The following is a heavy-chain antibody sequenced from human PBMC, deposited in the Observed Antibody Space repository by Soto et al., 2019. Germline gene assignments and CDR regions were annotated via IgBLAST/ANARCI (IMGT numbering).Heavy chain of an antibody. Sequence: GGSLRLSCAASGFTFSSYAMSWVRQAPGKGLEWVSAISGSGGSTYYADSVKGRFTISRDNSKNTLYLQMNSLRAEDTAVYYCAKEITIFGVSQSPFDYWGQGTLVTVSS. D-gene: IGHD3-3*01. V-gene: IGHV3-23*01. CDR2: ISGSGGST. CDR1: GFTFSSYA. J-gene: IGHJ4*02. CDR3: AKEITIFGVSQSPFDY.